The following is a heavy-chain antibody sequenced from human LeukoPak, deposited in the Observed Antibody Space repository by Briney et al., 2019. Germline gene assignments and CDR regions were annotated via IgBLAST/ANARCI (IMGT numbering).Heavy chain of an antibody. CDR1: GGSISSSNYY. CDR2: IYYSGTT. CDR3: ARHEAQDFDY. Sequence: SETLSLTCTVSGGSISSSNYYWGWIRAPPGKGLEWIGSIYYSGTTYYSSPLRSRVIISADTSKNQSSLKLSSVTATDTAVYYCARHEAQDFDYWGQGTMVTVSS. V-gene: IGHV4-39*01. J-gene: IGHJ4*02.